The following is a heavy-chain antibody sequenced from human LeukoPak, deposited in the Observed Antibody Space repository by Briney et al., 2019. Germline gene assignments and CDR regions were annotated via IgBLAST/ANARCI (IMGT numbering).Heavy chain of an antibody. CDR3: ARWVPAGYSFDY. V-gene: IGHV1-18*01. J-gene: IGHJ4*02. D-gene: IGHD3-9*01. CDR1: GYTFTSYG. Sequence: ASVKVSCKASGYTFTSYGISWVRQAPGQGLEWIGWISAYNGNTNYAQKLQGRVTMTTDTSTSTAYMELRSLRSDDTAVYYCARWVPAGYSFDYWGQGTLVTVSS. CDR2: ISAYNGNT.